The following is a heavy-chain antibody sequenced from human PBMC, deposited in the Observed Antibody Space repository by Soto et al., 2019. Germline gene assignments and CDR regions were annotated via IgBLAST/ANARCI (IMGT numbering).Heavy chain of an antibody. Sequence: EVQLLESGGGLVQPGGSQRLSCAASGFTFSSYAMSWVRQAPGKGLEWVSAISGSGGSTYYADSVKGRFTISRDNSKNTLYLQMNSLRAEDTAVYYCAGRSGSASYYFDYWGQGTLVTVSS. CDR1: GFTFSSYA. CDR2: ISGSGGST. D-gene: IGHD3-10*01. J-gene: IGHJ4*02. V-gene: IGHV3-23*01. CDR3: AGRSGSASYYFDY.